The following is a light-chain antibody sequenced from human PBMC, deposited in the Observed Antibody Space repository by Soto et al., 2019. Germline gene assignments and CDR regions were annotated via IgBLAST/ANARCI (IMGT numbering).Light chain of an antibody. V-gene: IGLV1-40*01. CDR1: SSNIGADYD. CDR3: QSYDSSLSGLV. J-gene: IGLJ2*01. CDR2: GNN. Sequence: QSVLTQPPSVSGAPGQRVTVSCTGSSSNIGADYDVHWYQQLPGTAPQLLIYGNNNRPSGVPDRFSGSKSGTSASLAVTGLQAEDEADYYCQSYDSSLSGLVFGGATQLTVL.